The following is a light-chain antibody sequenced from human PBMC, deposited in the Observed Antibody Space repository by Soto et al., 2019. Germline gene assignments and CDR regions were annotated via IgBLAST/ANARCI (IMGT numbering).Light chain of an antibody. CDR1: QSLDTYT. Sequence: ETVLTQSPVTLSLSPGEKATLSCRASQSLDTYTLAWYQQKPGQAPRLLIYGASTRAAAIPDRFIGSGSGTDFALTISRLEPEDFAVYYCQQYAESPLTFGPGTKVDIK. V-gene: IGKV3-20*01. CDR2: GAS. J-gene: IGKJ3*01. CDR3: QQYAESPLT.